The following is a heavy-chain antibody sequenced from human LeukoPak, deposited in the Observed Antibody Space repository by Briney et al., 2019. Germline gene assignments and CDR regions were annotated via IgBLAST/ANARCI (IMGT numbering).Heavy chain of an antibody. CDR1: GYTFTSYA. J-gene: IGHJ6*03. V-gene: IGHV1-8*03. CDR3: ARGTLDTAMVHYYYYYYMAV. CDR2: MNPNSGKT. D-gene: IGHD5-18*01. Sequence: ASVKVSCKASGYTFTSYAIHWVRQATGQGLEGMGWMNPNSGKTGYAQKFQGRVTITRNTSISTAYMELSSLRSEDTAVYYCARGTLDTAMVHYYYYYYMAVWGKGTTVTVSS.